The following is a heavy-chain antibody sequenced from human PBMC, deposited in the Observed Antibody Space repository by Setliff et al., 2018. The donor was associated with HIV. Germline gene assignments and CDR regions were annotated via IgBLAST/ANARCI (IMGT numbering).Heavy chain of an antibody. J-gene: IGHJ5*02. V-gene: IGHV3-48*04. CDR3: AWGSGSYGS. Sequence: GSLRLSCAASGSGFTFSSYSMNWVRQAPGKGLEWVSYISSSGSTIYYADSVKGRFTISRDNAKNSLYLQMNSLRAEDTAVYYCAWGSGSYGSWGQGTLVTVSS. CDR1: GSGFTFSSYS. CDR2: ISSSGSTI. D-gene: IGHD3-10*01.